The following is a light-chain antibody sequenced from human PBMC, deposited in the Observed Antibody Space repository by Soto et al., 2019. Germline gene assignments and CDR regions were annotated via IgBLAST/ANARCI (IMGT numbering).Light chain of an antibody. CDR3: SSYGGSTDPVL. V-gene: IGLV2-8*01. J-gene: IGLJ2*01. CDR2: EVS. CDR1: SFDFRDYNS. Sequence: QSALTQPPSASGSPGQSVTISCTGVSFDFRDYNSVSWYQQHPGKAPKLVIYEVSQRPSGVPDRFSGSKSGDTASLTVSGLQADDEAVYFCSSYGGSTDPVLFGGGTQLTVL.